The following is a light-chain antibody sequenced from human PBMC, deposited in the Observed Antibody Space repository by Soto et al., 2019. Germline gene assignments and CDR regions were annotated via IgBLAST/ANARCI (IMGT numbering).Light chain of an antibody. CDR1: QSVRSK. CDR3: QQYNNWPPTT. J-gene: IGKJ5*01. Sequence: PGERATLSCRASQSVRSKLAWYQQKPGQAPRLLIYDASTRATGIPARFSGSGSGTEFTLTISSLQSEDFAVYYCQQYNNWPPTTCGQGTRLEI. CDR2: DAS. V-gene: IGKV3-15*01.